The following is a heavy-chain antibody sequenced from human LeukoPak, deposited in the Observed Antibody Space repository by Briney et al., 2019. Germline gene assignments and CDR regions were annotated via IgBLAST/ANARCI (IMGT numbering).Heavy chain of an antibody. D-gene: IGHD1-7*01. Sequence: SGGSLRLSCVASGFTFRSYSMNWVRQAPGKGLEWISYISSASSTIYYADSVKGRFTISRDNGKNSLHLQMNSLRAEDTAVYYCAREWNYPLRSFDPWGQGTRVPVSS. V-gene: IGHV3-48*01. CDR1: GFTFRSYS. CDR2: ISSASSTI. CDR3: AREWNYPLRSFDP. J-gene: IGHJ5*02.